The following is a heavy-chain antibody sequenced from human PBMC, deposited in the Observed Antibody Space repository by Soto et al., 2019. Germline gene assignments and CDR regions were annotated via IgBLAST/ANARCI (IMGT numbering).Heavy chain of an antibody. CDR1: GFTSSSYA. J-gene: IGHJ6*02. Sequence: GGSLRLSCAASGFTSSSYAMHWVRQARGKGLEWVAVISYEGSNKYYADSVKGRFIISRDNSKSTLYLQMNSLRAEDTAVYFCARDRVPQLGYYGMDVWGQGTTVTVSS. D-gene: IGHD2-2*01. CDR2: ISYEGSNK. CDR3: ARDRVPQLGYYGMDV. V-gene: IGHV3-30-3*01.